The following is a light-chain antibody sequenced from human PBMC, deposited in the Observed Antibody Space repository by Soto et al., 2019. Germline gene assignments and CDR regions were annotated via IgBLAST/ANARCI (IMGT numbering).Light chain of an antibody. V-gene: IGKV3-15*01. CDR2: GAS. J-gene: IGKJ4*01. Sequence: EIIMTQSPATLSVSPGEGATLSCRTSHSISTNLAWYQHKRGQSPRLLVYGASTRATGVPARFSGSGSGAEFTLSSSSLQSEVFAVYYFQQYNSWPTFGGGTKVEIK. CDR1: HSISTN. CDR3: QQYNSWPT.